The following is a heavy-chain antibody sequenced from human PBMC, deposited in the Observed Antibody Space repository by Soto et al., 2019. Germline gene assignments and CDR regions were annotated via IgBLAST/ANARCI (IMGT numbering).Heavy chain of an antibody. J-gene: IGHJ5*02. CDR3: ARHRYYDSSGLDNWFDP. CDR1: GYSFTSYW. D-gene: IGHD3-22*01. Sequence: PVESVKISCKGSGYSFTSYWIGWVRQMPWKGLEWMGIIYPGDSDTRYSPSFQGQVTISADKSISTAYLQWSSLKASDTAMYYCARHRYYDSSGLDNWFDPWGQGTLVTVSS. CDR2: IYPGDSDT. V-gene: IGHV5-51*01.